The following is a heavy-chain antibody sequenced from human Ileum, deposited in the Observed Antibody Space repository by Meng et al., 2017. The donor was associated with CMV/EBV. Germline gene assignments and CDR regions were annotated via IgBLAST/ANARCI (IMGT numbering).Heavy chain of an antibody. V-gene: IGHV4-39*01. D-gene: IGHD2-8*01. CDR2: VYYSGSS. Sequence: SETLSPTCTVSGASISSSIYFWGWVRQPPGKGLEWIGSVYYSGSSRYTPSLRSRLTISVDTSKNQFSLKLSSVTAADTALYFCARRGTNTGLLDYWGQGALVTVSS. J-gene: IGHJ4*02. CDR1: GASISSSIYF. CDR3: ARRGTNTGLLDY.